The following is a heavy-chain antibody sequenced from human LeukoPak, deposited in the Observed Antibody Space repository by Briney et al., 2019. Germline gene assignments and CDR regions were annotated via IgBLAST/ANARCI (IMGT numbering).Heavy chain of an antibody. D-gene: IGHD2-2*01. CDR2: INHSGST. Sequence: SETLSLTCAVYGGSFSGYYWSWIRQPPGKGLEWIGEINHSGSTNYNPSLKSRVTISVDTSKNQFSLKLSSVTAADTAVYYCARASNCSSTSCYFPYWGQGTLVTVSS. V-gene: IGHV4-34*01. J-gene: IGHJ4*02. CDR3: ARASNCSSTSCYFPY. CDR1: GGSFSGYY.